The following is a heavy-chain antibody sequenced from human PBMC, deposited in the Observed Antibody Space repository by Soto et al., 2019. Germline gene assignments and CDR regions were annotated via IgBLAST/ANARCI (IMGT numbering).Heavy chain of an antibody. Sequence: SETLSLTCTVSGGSISSGEYYWSWIRQPPGKGLEWIGYIYYSGSTYYNPSLKSRVTISVDTSKNQFSLKLSSVTAADTAVYYCARDAPMPYDSNGGNWVDPWGQGALVTVSS. CDR3: ARDAPMPYDSNGGNWVDP. V-gene: IGHV4-30-4*01. CDR2: IYYSGST. J-gene: IGHJ5*02. CDR1: GGSISSGEYY. D-gene: IGHD3-22*01.